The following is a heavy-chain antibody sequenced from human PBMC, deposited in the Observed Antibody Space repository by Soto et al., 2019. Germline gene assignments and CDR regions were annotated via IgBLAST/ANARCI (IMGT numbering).Heavy chain of an antibody. V-gene: IGHV1-69*01. D-gene: IGHD6-19*01. CDR3: ARDGVGAVTGVLGY. J-gene: IGHJ4*02. CDR2: IIPIFGTA. CDR1: GGTFNTYA. Sequence: QVQLVRSGAEVKKPGSSVKVSCKSSGGTFNTYAISWVRQAPGQGLEWMGGIIPIFGTANYAQKLQGRVTITADDSTSTAYMELSSLTSEDTAVYYCARDGVGAVTGVLGYWGQGTLVTVSS.